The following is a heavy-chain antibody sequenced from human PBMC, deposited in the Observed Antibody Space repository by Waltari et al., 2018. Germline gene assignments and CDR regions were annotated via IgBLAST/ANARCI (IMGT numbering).Heavy chain of an antibody. V-gene: IGHV3-74*01. CDR2: INSDGSST. J-gene: IGHJ4*02. CDR1: GFTFSSYW. CDR3: ARVRLLYTFDY. Sequence: EVQLVESGGGLVQPGGSLRLSCAASGFTFSSYWMHWVRQAPGKGLVWGSHINSDGSSTSYADSVKGRFTSSRDNAKNTLYLQMNSLRAEDTAVYYCARVRLLYTFDYWGQGTLVTVSS. D-gene: IGHD2-21*02.